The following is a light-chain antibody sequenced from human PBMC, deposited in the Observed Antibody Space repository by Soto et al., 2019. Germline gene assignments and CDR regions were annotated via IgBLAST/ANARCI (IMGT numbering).Light chain of an antibody. J-gene: IGKJ1*01. CDR2: GAS. CDR1: QGISNN. V-gene: IGKV1-27*01. Sequence: DIQMTQSPSSLSASVGDRVTITCRASQGISNNLAWYQQKPGKVPQLLIYGASTLQSGVPSRFSGSRSGTDFTLTISSLQPEDVETYYCQQYDSAPLTFGQGTKVEFK. CDR3: QQYDSAPLT.